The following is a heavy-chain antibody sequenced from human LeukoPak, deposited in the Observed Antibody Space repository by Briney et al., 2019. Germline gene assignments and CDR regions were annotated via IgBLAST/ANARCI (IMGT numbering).Heavy chain of an antibody. CDR1: GGSITSYY. V-gene: IGHV4-59*01. D-gene: IGHD2-15*01. J-gene: IGHJ1*01. Sequence: SETLSLTCTVSGGSITSYYWIWIRQPPGKGLEWIGYIYHSGTTNYNPSLKSRVTISVDTSKNQFSLKLSSVTAADTAVYYCAQKAPYSPGYSQDWGQGTLVTVSS. CDR3: AQKAPYSPGYSQD. CDR2: IYHSGTT.